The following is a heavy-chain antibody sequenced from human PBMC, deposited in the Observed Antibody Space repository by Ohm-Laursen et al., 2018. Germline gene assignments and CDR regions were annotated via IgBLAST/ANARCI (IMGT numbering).Heavy chain of an antibody. D-gene: IGHD4-17*01. J-gene: IGHJ6*02. CDR3: ARDSLTTTVTTEYYYGMDV. Sequence: SETLSLTCSVSGGSITRYYWSWIRHSPGKGLEWIGYINYSGNTNYNPSLKSRVTISVDTSKNQFSLKLSSVTAADTAVYYCARDSLTTTVTTEYYYGMDVWGQGTTVTVSS. CDR1: GGSITRYY. CDR2: INYSGNT. V-gene: IGHV4-59*12.